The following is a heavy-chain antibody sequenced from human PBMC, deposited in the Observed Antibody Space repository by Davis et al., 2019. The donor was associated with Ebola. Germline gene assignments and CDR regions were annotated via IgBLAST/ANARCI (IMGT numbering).Heavy chain of an antibody. D-gene: IGHD4-11*01. CDR1: VFSFTHSW. V-gene: IGHV3-15*07. CDR3: TTARNYYLFGYYGMDV. J-gene: IGHJ6*02. Sequence: PGGSLRLSCAASVFSFTHSWMNWVRQAPGQGLEWVGRIKSKTDGGTTDYAAPVKARFTISRDDSKNTLYLQMNSLKTEDTAVYYCTTARNYYLFGYYGMDVWGQGTTVTVSS. CDR2: IKSKTDGGTT.